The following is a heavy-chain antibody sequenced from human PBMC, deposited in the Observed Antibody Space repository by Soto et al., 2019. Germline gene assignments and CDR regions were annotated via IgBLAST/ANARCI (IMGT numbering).Heavy chain of an antibody. CDR1: GGSISSSNW. CDR3: ARVFTTVVTPFFDS. V-gene: IGHV4-4*02. D-gene: IGHD4-17*01. J-gene: IGHJ4*02. CDR2: IYHSGST. Sequence: SETLSLTCAVSGGSISSSNWWSWVRQPPGKGLEWIGEIYHSGSTNYNPSLKSRVTISVDKSKNQFSLKLSSVTAADTAVYYCARVFTTVVTPFFDSWGQGTPVTVSS.